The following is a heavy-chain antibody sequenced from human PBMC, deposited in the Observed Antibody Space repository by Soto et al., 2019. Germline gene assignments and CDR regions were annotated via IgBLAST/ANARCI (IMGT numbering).Heavy chain of an antibody. V-gene: IGHV3-30*18. CDR1: GFTFSSYG. CDR2: ISYDGSNK. J-gene: IGHJ6*04. D-gene: IGHD4-17*01. CDR3: AKDSAYVDSIVYYYYYGMDV. Sequence: QVQLVESGGGVVQPGRSLRLSCAASGFTFSSYGMHWVRQAPGKGLEWVAVISYDGSNKYYADSVKGRFTISRDNSKNTLYLQMTSLRAEYTAVYYGAKDSAYVDSIVYYYYYGMDVWGKGTTVTVSS.